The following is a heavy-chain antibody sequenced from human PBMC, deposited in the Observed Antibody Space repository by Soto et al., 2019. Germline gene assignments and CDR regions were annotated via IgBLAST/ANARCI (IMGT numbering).Heavy chain of an antibody. CDR2: ISSGSTLI. V-gene: IGHV3-48*01. Sequence: EMQLVESGGGLVQPGGSLRLSCAASGFTFSSYSMNWVRQAPGKGLEWVSYISSGSTLIYYADSVKGRFTISRDNAKNSLYLQMNSLRVEDTAVYCCAKDGRDCSAPSCYDFWGQGALVTVSS. J-gene: IGHJ4*02. CDR1: GFTFSSYS. CDR3: AKDGRDCSAPSCYDF. D-gene: IGHD2-15*01.